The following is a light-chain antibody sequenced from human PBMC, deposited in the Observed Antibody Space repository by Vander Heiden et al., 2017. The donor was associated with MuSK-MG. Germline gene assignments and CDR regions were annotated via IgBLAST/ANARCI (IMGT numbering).Light chain of an antibody. Sequence: DIVLTQSPATLSLSPGEGATLSCRASHSISNYLVWYQQRPGQAPRLLIYDASTRDPGIPARFSGSGSGTDFTLTISRVEPEDFGVYYCQQRGGWPLTFGGGTKVXIK. CDR1: HSISNY. CDR3: QQRGGWPLT. CDR2: DAS. J-gene: IGKJ4*01. V-gene: IGKV3-11*01.